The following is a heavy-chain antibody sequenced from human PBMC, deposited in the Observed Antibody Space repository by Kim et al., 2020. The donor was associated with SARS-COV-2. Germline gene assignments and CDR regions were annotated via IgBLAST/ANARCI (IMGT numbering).Heavy chain of an antibody. V-gene: IGHV3-30*02. J-gene: IGHJ5*02. CDR2: SNK. Sequence: SNKYYADSVKGRFTISRDNSKNTLYLQMNSLRAEDTAVYYCAKGRSLFDPWGQGSLVTVSS. CDR3: AKGRSLFDP.